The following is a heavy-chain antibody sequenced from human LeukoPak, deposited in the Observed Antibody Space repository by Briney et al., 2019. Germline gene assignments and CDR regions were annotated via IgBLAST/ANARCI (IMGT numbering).Heavy chain of an antibody. CDR2: ISGSGGNT. D-gene: IGHD2-15*01. CDR3: AKERLSPFDD. Sequence: PGGSLRLSCAASGFTFSSYGMSWVRQAPGKGLEWVSSISGSGGNTYYADSVKGRFTISRDNSKNTLYLQMNSLRAEDTAIYYCAKERLSPFDDWGQGALVTVSS. CDR1: GFTFSSYG. V-gene: IGHV3-23*01. J-gene: IGHJ4*02.